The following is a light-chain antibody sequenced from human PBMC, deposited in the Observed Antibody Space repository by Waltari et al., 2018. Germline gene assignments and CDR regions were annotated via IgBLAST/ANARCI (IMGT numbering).Light chain of an antibody. V-gene: IGKV1-39*01. Sequence: DIQMTQSPSSLSASVGYRVTITCRASQSISSYLNWYQQKPGKAPKLLIYAASSLQSGVPSRFSGSGSGTDFTLTISSLQPEDFATYYCQQSYSTLITFGQGTRLESK. CDR2: AAS. J-gene: IGKJ5*01. CDR1: QSISSY. CDR3: QQSYSTLIT.